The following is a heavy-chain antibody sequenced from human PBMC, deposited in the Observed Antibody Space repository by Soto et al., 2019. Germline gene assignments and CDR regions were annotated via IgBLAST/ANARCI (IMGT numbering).Heavy chain of an antibody. Sequence: EVQLVESGGGLVQPGESLRLSCAASGFTVSNYHMTWVRQAPGKGLEWVSAVYADGATSHADSVKDRFTVSRDNSRNTLNLQMSGLRAEDTAVYYGARPGGGLDYWGQGTLVTVSS. CDR1: GFTVSNYH. D-gene: IGHD3-10*01. CDR2: VYADGAT. J-gene: IGHJ4*02. V-gene: IGHV3-66*04. CDR3: ARPGGGLDY.